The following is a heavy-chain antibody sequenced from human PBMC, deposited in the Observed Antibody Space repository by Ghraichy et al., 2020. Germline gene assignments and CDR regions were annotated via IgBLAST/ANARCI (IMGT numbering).Heavy chain of an antibody. D-gene: IGHD2-15*01. CDR2: IFGGETS. CDR3: ATLGLADFDY. J-gene: IGHJ4*02. V-gene: IGHV3-66*01. Sequence: GGSLRLSCAASGFTVSSCYMRWVRQVPGKGLEWVSIIFGGETSNYADSVKGRFSVSRDNSKNTVFLQMNRLRAEDTAVYYCATLGLADFDYWGQGTLVTVSS. CDR1: GFTVSSCY.